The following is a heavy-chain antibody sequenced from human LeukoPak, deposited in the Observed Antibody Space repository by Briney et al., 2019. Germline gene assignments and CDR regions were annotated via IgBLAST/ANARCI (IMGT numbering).Heavy chain of an antibody. Sequence: PGGSLRLSCAASGFTFSSYSMSWVRQPPGKGLAWVSTISGSGGGTYYADSVKGRFTISRDNSKNTLYLQMNSLRAEDTAVFYCGKLFYSSGMYHFDYWGQGTLVTVSS. CDR2: ISGSGGGT. D-gene: IGHD3-10*01. V-gene: IGHV3-23*01. J-gene: IGHJ4*02. CDR1: GFTFSSYS. CDR3: GKLFYSSGMYHFDY.